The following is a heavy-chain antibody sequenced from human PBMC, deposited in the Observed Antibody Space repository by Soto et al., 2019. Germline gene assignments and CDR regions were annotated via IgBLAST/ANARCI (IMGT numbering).Heavy chain of an antibody. D-gene: IGHD6-13*01. CDR3: ARGGALSTSWYWGDGLDS. J-gene: IGHJ4*02. CDR1: GYSFSSHA. V-gene: IGHV1-69*06. Sequence: VASVKVSCKASGYSFSSHAITWVRQAPGQGLEWMGGIIPVFGTPSYAQKFQGRVTISADKSTNTPYLELRSLRSEDTAVYYCARGGALSTSWYWGDGLDSWGQGTQVTVSS. CDR2: IIPVFGTP.